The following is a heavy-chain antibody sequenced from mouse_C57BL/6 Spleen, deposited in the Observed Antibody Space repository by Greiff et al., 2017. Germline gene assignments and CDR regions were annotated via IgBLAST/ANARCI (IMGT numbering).Heavy chain of an antibody. J-gene: IGHJ2*01. D-gene: IGHD1-1*01. Sequence: QVQLQQSGAELVRPGTSVKVSCKASGYAFTNYLIEWVKQRPGQGLERIGVINPGSGGTNYNEKFKGKATLTADKSSSTAYMQLSSLTSEDSAVYFCARSQFITTVVFDYWGQGTTLTVSS. CDR3: ARSQFITTVVFDY. V-gene: IGHV1-54*01. CDR2: INPGSGGT. CDR1: GYAFTNYL.